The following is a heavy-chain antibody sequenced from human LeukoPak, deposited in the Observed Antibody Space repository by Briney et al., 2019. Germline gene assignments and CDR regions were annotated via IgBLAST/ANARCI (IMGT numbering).Heavy chain of an antibody. Sequence: PSETLSLTCTVSGGSISSGDYYWRWIRQPPGKGLEWIGYIYYSGSTYYNPSLKSRVTISVDTSKNQFSLKLSSVTAADTAVYYCARYSSSWYNYFDYWGQGTLVTVSS. J-gene: IGHJ4*02. D-gene: IGHD6-13*01. CDR1: GGSISSGDYY. CDR2: IYYSGST. V-gene: IGHV4-30-4*01. CDR3: ARYSSSWYNYFDY.